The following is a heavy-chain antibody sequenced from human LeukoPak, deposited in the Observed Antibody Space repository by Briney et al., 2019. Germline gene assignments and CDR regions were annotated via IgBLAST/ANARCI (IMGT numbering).Heavy chain of an antibody. Sequence: GGSLRLSCAASGFTFSSYSMNWVRQAPGKGLEWVSSISSSSSYIYYADSVKGRFTISRDNAKNSLYLQMNSLRAEDTAVYYCARVPNSITIFGVVMEKPYYYMDVWGKGTTVTVSS. J-gene: IGHJ6*03. V-gene: IGHV3-21*01. D-gene: IGHD3-3*01. CDR2: ISSSSSYI. CDR3: ARVPNSITIFGVVMEKPYYYMDV. CDR1: GFTFSSYS.